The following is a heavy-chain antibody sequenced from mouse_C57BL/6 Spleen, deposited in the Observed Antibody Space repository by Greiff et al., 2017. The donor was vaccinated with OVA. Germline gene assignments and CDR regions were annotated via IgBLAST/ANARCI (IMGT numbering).Heavy chain of an antibody. CDR2: IDPSDSYT. Sequence: QVQLQQPGAELVRPGTSMKLSCKASGYTFTSYWMHWVKQRPGQGLEWIGVIDPSDSYTNYNQKFKGKATLTVDTSSSTAYMQLSSLTSEDSAVYYCASKGRAFDYWGQGTTLTVSS. CDR3: ASKGRAFDY. CDR1: GYTFTSYW. D-gene: IGHD3-1*01. J-gene: IGHJ2*01. V-gene: IGHV1-59*01.